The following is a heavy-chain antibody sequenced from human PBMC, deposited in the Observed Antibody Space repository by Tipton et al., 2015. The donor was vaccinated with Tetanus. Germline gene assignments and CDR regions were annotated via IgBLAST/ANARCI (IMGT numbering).Heavy chain of an antibody. D-gene: IGHD2-2*01. CDR3: ARKWDIVAVSAANYYGLDV. J-gene: IGHJ6*02. CDR1: GFTFSNYA. V-gene: IGHV3-23*01. CDR2: ISVRGSHT. Sequence: SLRLSCAASGFTFSNYAMAWVRQAPGKGLEWVSGISVRGSHTYYADPVKGRFSISRDNSKNTVYLQMNSLRDEDTAVYYCARKWDIVAVSAANYYGLDVWGQGTTVTVSS.